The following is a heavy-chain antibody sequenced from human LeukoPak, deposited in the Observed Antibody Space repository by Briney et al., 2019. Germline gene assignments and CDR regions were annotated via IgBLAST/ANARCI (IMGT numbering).Heavy chain of an antibody. CDR1: GFTFSSYS. CDR2: ISSSGSTT. Sequence: GGSLRLSCAASGFTFSSYSMNWVRQAPGKGLEWISFISSSGSTTYYADSVKGRFTISRDNAKNSLYLQMNSLRAEDTAVYYCARETVLSSYFDYWGQGTLVTVSS. J-gene: IGHJ4*02. D-gene: IGHD3-16*02. V-gene: IGHV3-48*01. CDR3: ARETVLSSYFDY.